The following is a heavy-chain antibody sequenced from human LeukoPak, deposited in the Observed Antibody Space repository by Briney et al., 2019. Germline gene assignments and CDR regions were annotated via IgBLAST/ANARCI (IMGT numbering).Heavy chain of an antibody. CDR2: IYYSGST. Sequence: PSETLSLTCTVSGGSISSSSYYWGWIRQPPGKGLEWIGSIYYSGSTYYNPSLKSRVTISVDTSKNQFSLKLSSVTAADTAVYYCARGQTIVGEDFWGQGTLVTVSS. V-gene: IGHV4-39*07. D-gene: IGHD1-26*01. CDR1: GGSISSSSYY. J-gene: IGHJ4*02. CDR3: ARGQTIVGEDF.